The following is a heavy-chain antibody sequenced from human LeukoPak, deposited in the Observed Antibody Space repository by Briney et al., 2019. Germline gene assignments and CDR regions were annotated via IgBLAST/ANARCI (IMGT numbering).Heavy chain of an antibody. J-gene: IGHJ4*02. V-gene: IGHV3-53*01. CDR1: GFTVNSNY. Sequence: GGSLRLSCLASGFTVNSNYITWVRQAPGKGLEWVSVTYSAGSTYYADSVKGRFTISRDNSKNTLYLQMNSLRAEDTAVYYCAKDGSPYSYVGFTDFDYWGQGTLVTVSS. CDR2: TYSAGST. D-gene: IGHD5-18*01. CDR3: AKDGSPYSYVGFTDFDY.